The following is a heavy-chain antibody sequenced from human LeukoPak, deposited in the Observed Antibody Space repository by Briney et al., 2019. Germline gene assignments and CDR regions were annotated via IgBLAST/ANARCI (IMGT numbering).Heavy chain of an antibody. J-gene: IGHJ4*02. CDR3: ASGSQIYFDH. Sequence: GESLKISCKASGYSFFNQWIGWVRQEPGKGLEWMGIVYPGDSDSRYSPSFQGQVTISADKSISTAYLQWSSLKASDSAIYYCASGSQIYFDHGGQGSLVAASS. V-gene: IGHV5-51*01. D-gene: IGHD1-26*01. CDR2: VYPGDSDS. CDR1: GYSFFNQW.